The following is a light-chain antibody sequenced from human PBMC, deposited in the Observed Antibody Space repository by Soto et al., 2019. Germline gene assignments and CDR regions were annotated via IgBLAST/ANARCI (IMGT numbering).Light chain of an antibody. V-gene: IGKV1-39*01. Sequence: DIQMTQSPSSLSASVGDRVTITCRASQSISSYLNWYQQKPGKAPKLLIYAASSLQSGVPSRFRGSGYGTHFTLTISSLQPEDFATYYCQQSYSTPCFGPGTKVDIK. CDR1: QSISSY. CDR3: QQSYSTPC. J-gene: IGKJ3*01. CDR2: AAS.